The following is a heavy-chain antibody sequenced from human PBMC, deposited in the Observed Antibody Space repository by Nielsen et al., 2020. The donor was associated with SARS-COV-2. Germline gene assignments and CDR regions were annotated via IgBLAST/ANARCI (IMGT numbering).Heavy chain of an antibody. CDR3: AKDRAIFMIYFTRGGPDY. J-gene: IGHJ4*02. Sequence: GESLKISCAASGVSFSDHYMSWIRQAPGKGLEWVSYISGTSSHSNYADSVKGRFTISRDFSKSTLYLQMNSVRAEDTAMYYCAKDRAIFMIYFTRGGPDYWGQGTLVTVSS. CDR1: GVSFSDHY. D-gene: IGHD3/OR15-3a*01. CDR2: ISGTSSHS. V-gene: IGHV3-11*06.